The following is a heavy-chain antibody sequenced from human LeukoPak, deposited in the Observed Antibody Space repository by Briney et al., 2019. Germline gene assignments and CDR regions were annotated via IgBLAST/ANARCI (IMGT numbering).Heavy chain of an antibody. Sequence: GGSLRLSCAASGFTFSSHWMSWVRQAPGKGLEWVSGISGSGGSTNYADSVKGRFTISRDNSKNTLHLQMNSLRAEDTAVYYCAKARYCSSSSCYGTHADYWGQGTLVTASS. CDR2: ISGSGGST. CDR3: AKARYCSSSSCYGTHADY. V-gene: IGHV3-23*01. D-gene: IGHD2-2*01. CDR1: GFTFSSHW. J-gene: IGHJ4*02.